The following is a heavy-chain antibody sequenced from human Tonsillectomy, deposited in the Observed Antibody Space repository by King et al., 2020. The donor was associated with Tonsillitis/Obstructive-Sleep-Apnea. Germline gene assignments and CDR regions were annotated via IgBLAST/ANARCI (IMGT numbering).Heavy chain of an antibody. J-gene: IGHJ6*03. CDR1: GFSLSTSGVG. CDR2: IYWDDDK. Sequence: TLKESGPTLVKPTQTLTLTCTFSGFSLSTSGVGVGWIRQPPGKALEWLALIYWDDDKRYSPSLKSRLTITKDTSKNQVVLTMTNMDPVDTATYYCAPRRKQVQKRMYYYYYYMDVWGKGTTVTVSS. V-gene: IGHV2-5*02. CDR3: APRRKQVQKRMYYYYYYMDV. D-gene: IGHD4-11*01.